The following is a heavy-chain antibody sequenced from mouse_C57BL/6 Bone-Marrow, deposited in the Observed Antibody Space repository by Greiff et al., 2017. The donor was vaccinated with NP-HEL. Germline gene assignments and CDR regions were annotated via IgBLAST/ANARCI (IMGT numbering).Heavy chain of an antibody. Sequence: QVQLQQSGAELVKPGASVKMSCKASGYTFTSYWITWVKQRPGQGLEWIGDIYPGSGNTNYNEKFKSKATLTVDTSSSTAYMQLSSLTSEDSAVYYGARRNGYVSYYFDYWGQGTTLTVSS. CDR3: ARRNGYVSYYFDY. D-gene: IGHD2-2*01. CDR2: IYPGSGNT. V-gene: IGHV1-55*01. J-gene: IGHJ2*01. CDR1: GYTFTSYW.